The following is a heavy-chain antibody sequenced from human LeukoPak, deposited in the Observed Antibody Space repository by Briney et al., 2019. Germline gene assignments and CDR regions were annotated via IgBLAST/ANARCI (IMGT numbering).Heavy chain of an antibody. D-gene: IGHD3-10*01. Sequence: PSETLSLTCTVSGASISSYYWNWIRQPPGQGLEWIGYIYYSGSTKYNPSLKSRATISVDTSKNQFSLKLSSVTAADTAVYYCARGSITMVRGVIINYYYHGMDVWGRGTTVTVSS. J-gene: IGHJ6*02. CDR1: GASISSYY. CDR3: ARGSITMVRGVIINYYYHGMDV. CDR2: IYYSGST. V-gene: IGHV4-59*12.